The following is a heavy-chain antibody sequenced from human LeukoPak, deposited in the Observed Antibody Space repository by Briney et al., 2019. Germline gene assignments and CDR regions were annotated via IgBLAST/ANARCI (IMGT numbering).Heavy chain of an antibody. Sequence: SETLSLTCAVYGGSFSGYYWSWIRQPPGKGLEWIGEINHSGSTNYNPSLKSRVTISVDTSKNQFSLKLSSVTAADTAVYYCARGPAHYDSSGYSKESDYWGQGTLVTVSS. CDR2: INHSGST. CDR1: GGSFSGYY. D-gene: IGHD3-22*01. CDR3: ARGPAHYDSSGYSKESDY. J-gene: IGHJ4*02. V-gene: IGHV4-34*01.